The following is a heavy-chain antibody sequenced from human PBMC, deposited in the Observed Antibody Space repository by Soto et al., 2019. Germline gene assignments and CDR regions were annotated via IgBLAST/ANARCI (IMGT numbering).Heavy chain of an antibody. CDR1: GGSISSSSYC. CDR2: IHYSGST. Sequence: QLQLQESGPGLVKPSETLSLTCTVSGGSISSSSYCWGWTRQPPGKGLEWIGRIHYSGSTYYSPSFRVRVTISADPAKNQFSLNLSSVTAADTAVYYCARVSTARTDYCASAMDVWGQGTTVSVSS. CDR3: ARVSTARTDYCASAMDV. J-gene: IGHJ6*02. V-gene: IGHV4-39*01.